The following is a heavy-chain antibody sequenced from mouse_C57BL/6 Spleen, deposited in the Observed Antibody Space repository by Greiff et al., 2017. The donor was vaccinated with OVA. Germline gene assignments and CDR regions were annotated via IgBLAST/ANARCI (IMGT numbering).Heavy chain of an antibody. D-gene: IGHD2-2*01. Sequence: QVQLQQSGPELVKPGASVKISCKASGYAFSSSWMNWVKQRPGKGLEWIGRIYPGDGDTNYNGKFKGKATLTADKSSSTAYMQLSSLTSEDSAVYFCARRVTTGYYFDYWGQGTTRTVSS. CDR2: IYPGDGDT. V-gene: IGHV1-82*01. J-gene: IGHJ2*01. CDR1: GYAFSSSW. CDR3: ARRVTTGYYFDY.